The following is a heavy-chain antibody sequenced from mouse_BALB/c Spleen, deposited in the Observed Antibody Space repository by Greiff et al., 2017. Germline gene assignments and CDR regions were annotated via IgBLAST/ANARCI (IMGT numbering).Heavy chain of an antibody. V-gene: IGHV2-9*02. D-gene: IGHD2-1*01. Sequence: VQLKESGPGLVAPSQSLSITCTVSGFSLTSYGVHWVRQPPGKGLEWLGVIWAGGSTNYNSALMSRLSISKDNSKSQVFLKMNSLQTDDTAMYYCARDRIYYGNYENAMDYWGQGTSVTVSS. CDR1: GFSLTSYG. CDR2: IWAGGST. J-gene: IGHJ4*01. CDR3: ARDRIYYGNYENAMDY.